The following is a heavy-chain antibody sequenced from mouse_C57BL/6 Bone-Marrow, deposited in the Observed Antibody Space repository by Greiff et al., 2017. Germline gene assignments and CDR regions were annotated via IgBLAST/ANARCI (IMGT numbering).Heavy chain of an antibody. J-gene: IGHJ1*03. V-gene: IGHV1-39*01. CDR3: SSMVTTWSYWYFEV. Sequence: VQLQQSGPELVKPGASVKISCKASGYSFTDYNMNWVKQSNGKSLEWIGVINPNYGTTSYNQKFKGKATLTVDQSSSTAYMQLNSLTSEDSAVYYCSSMVTTWSYWYFEVWGTGTTVTVSS. CDR1: GYSFTDYN. CDR2: INPNYGTT. D-gene: IGHD2-2*01.